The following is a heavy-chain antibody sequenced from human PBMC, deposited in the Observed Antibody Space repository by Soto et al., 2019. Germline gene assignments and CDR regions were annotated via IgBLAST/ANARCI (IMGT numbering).Heavy chain of an antibody. CDR3: ARGFQLLDTAMGRGMDV. D-gene: IGHD5-18*01. CDR2: IIPIFGTA. Sequence: QVQLVQSGAEVKKPGSSVKVSCKASGGTFSSYAISWVRQAPGQGLEWMGGIIPIFGTANYAQKFQGRVTITADESTSTAYMEMSSLRSEDTAVYYCARGFQLLDTAMGRGMDVWVQGTTVTVSS. V-gene: IGHV1-69*01. J-gene: IGHJ6*02. CDR1: GGTFSSYA.